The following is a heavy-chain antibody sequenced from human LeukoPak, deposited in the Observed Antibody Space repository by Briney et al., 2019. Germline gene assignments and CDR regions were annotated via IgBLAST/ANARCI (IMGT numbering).Heavy chain of an antibody. D-gene: IGHD6-13*01. CDR1: GFTFSSYA. J-gene: IGHJ6*02. V-gene: IGHV4-34*01. CDR2: INHSGST. Sequence: PGGSLRLSCAASGFTFSSYAMSWVRQAPGKGLEWIGEINHSGSTNYNPSLKSRVTISVDTSKNQFSLKLSSVTAADTAVYYCARVDSISSWYYYYGMDVWGQGTTVTVSS. CDR3: ARVDSISSWYYYYGMDV.